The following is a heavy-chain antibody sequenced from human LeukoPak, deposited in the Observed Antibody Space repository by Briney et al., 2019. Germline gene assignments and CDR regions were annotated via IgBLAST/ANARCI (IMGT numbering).Heavy chain of an antibody. V-gene: IGHV4-31*03. CDR2: IYYSGST. CDR1: GGSISSGGYY. Sequence: PSQTLSLTCTVSGGSISSGGYYWSWIRQHPGKGLEWIGYIYYSGSTYYNPSLKSRVTISVDTSKNQISLKLSSVTAADTAVYYCARVGWLRPINWFDPWGQGTLVTVSS. J-gene: IGHJ5*02. CDR3: ARVGWLRPINWFDP. D-gene: IGHD5-12*01.